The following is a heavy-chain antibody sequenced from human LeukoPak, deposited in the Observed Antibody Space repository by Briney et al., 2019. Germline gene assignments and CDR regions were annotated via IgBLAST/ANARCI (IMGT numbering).Heavy chain of an antibody. V-gene: IGHV4-34*01. D-gene: IGHD3-3*01. J-gene: IGHJ5*02. CDR3: ARAIYDFWSGYPRGYWFDP. CDR1: GGSFSGYY. Sequence: SETLSLTCAVYGGSFSGYYWSWIRQPPGKGLEWIGEINHSGSTNYNPSLKSRVTISVDTSKNQFSLKLSSVTAADTAVYYCARAIYDFWSGYPRGYWFDPWGQGTLVTVSS. CDR2: INHSGST.